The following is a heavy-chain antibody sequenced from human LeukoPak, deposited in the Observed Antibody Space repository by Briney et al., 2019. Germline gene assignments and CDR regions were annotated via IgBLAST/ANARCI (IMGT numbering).Heavy chain of an antibody. CDR2: INPNSGGT. D-gene: IGHD6-19*01. CDR1: GYTFTGYY. J-gene: IGHJ4*02. Sequence: GASVKASCKASGYTFTGYYMHWVRQAPGQGLEWMGWINPNSGGTNYAQKFQGWVTMTRDTSISTAYMELSRLRSEDMAVYYCARFAGYSSGRPADYWGQGTLVTVSS. V-gene: IGHV1-2*04. CDR3: ARFAGYSSGRPADY.